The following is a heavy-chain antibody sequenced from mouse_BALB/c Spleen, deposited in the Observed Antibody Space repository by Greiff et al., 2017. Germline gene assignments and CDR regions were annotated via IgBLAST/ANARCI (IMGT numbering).Heavy chain of an antibody. J-gene: IGHJ2*01. Sequence: EVKLMESGPGLVKPSQSLSLTCTVTGYSITSYYAWNWIRQFPGNKLEWMGYISYSGSTSYNPSLKSRISITRDTSKNQFFLQLNSVTTEDTATYYCALITTEGYWGQGTTLTVSS. CDR1: GYSITSYYA. CDR3: ALITTEGY. V-gene: IGHV3-2*02. D-gene: IGHD1-1*01. CDR2: ISYSGST.